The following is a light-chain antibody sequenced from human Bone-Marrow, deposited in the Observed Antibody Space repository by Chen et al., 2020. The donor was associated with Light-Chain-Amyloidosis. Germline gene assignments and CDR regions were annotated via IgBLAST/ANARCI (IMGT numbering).Light chain of an antibody. CDR1: QTISSNY. CDR3: QQYGTTPLT. J-gene: IGKJ4*01. CDR2: GSS. V-gene: IGKV3-20*01. Sequence: EIVLTQSPGTLSLSPGEGANLSCRASQTISSNYLTWYQQKFGQAPRLLIYGSSSRATGIPDRFTGSGSGTEFTLTINRLEPADFAMSYCQQYGTTPLTFGGGTKVEIK.